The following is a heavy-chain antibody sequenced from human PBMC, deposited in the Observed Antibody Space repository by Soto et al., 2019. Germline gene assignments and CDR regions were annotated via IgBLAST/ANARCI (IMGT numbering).Heavy chain of an antibody. CDR3: ARLPGXCSGDSCRIDY. V-gene: IGHV4-39*01. CDR1: GGSISSSSYY. J-gene: IGHJ4*02. Sequence: SETLSLTCTVSGGSISSSSYYWGWIRQPPGKGLEWIGSIYYSGSTYYNPSLKSRVTISVDTSKNQFSLKLSSVTAADTAVYFCARLPGXCSGDSCRIDYWGQGTLVTVSS. D-gene: IGHD2-15*01. CDR2: IYYSGST.